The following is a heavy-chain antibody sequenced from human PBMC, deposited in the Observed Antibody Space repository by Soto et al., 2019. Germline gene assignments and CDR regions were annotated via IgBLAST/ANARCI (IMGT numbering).Heavy chain of an antibody. J-gene: IGHJ5*02. V-gene: IGHV1-2*02. D-gene: IGHD3-16*02. Sequence: ASMKVSWQASGYTLTGYCMHWVGQAPGRRLQWMGWINPISGGTNYEQKFQGRLTMTRDTSISTAYMELSRLRSDDTAVYYCARAYDYVWGSYRYDWFDPWGQGSLVTVSS. CDR3: ARAYDYVWGSYRYDWFDP. CDR2: INPISGGT. CDR1: GYTLTGYC.